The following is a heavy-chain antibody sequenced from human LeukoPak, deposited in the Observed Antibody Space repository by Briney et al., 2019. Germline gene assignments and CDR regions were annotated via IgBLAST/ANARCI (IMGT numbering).Heavy chain of an antibody. Sequence: PSETLSLTCTVSGGSISSHYWSWIRQPPGKGLEWIGYIYYSGSTNYNPSLKSRVTISVDTSKNQFSLKLSSVTAADTAVYYCARTYLDSLASKNWFDPWGQGTLVTVSS. V-gene: IGHV4-59*11. CDR2: IYYSGST. D-gene: IGHD3-22*01. CDR1: GGSISSHY. CDR3: ARTYLDSLASKNWFDP. J-gene: IGHJ5*02.